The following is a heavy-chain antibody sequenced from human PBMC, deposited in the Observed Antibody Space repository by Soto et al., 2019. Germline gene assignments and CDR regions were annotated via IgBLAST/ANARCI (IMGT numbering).Heavy chain of an antibody. V-gene: IGHV3-33*01. Sequence: GESLKISCAASGFTFSSYGMHWVRQAPGKGLEWVAVIWYDGSNKYYADSVKGRFTISRDNSKNTLYLQMNSLRAEDTAVYYCARDQAAAGRLRYWFDPWGQGTLVTVS. CDR2: IWYDGSNK. D-gene: IGHD6-13*01. CDR3: ARDQAAAGRLRYWFDP. J-gene: IGHJ5*02. CDR1: GFTFSSYG.